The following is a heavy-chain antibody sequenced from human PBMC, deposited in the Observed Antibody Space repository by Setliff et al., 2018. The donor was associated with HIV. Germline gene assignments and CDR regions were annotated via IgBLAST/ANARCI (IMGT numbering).Heavy chain of an antibody. D-gene: IGHD6-19*01. Sequence: SETLSLTCTVSGGSISNNSYYWGWVRQPPGKGLELIGNLFYNGNTYYNPSLKSRVTISVDTSKNQFSLKLSSVTAADMAIYFCARQFRYPNRAVAGVDYWGQGTLVTVSS. CDR1: GGSISNNSYY. CDR2: LFYNGNT. J-gene: IGHJ4*02. V-gene: IGHV4-39*01. CDR3: ARQFRYPNRAVAGVDY.